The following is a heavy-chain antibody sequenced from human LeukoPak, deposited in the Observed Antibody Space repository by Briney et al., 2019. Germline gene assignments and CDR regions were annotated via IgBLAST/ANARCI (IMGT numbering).Heavy chain of an antibody. Sequence: PSETLSLTCTVSGGSISSYYWSWIRQPPGKGLEWIGYIYYSGSTNYNPSLKSRVTISVDTSKNQFSLKLSSVTAADTAVYYCARHFLGSSGFNFDYWGRGTLVTVSS. CDR3: ARHFLGSSGFNFDY. J-gene: IGHJ4*02. CDR1: GGSISSYY. D-gene: IGHD3-22*01. V-gene: IGHV4-59*08. CDR2: IYYSGST.